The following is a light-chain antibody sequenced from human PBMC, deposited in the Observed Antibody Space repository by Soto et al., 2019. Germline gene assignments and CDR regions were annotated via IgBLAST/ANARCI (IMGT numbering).Light chain of an antibody. V-gene: IGLV2-11*01. CDR1: SSDIGDYDY. CDR2: DVT. J-gene: IGLJ1*01. CDR3: AAWDDNLNGFV. Sequence: QSVLTQPRSVSGSPGQSVTISCTGTSSDIGDYDYVSWYQHHAGKTPKLMIYDVTKRPSGVPDRFSGSKSGSTASLTISGLQSEDEADYYCAAWDDNLNGFVFGIGSKVIVL.